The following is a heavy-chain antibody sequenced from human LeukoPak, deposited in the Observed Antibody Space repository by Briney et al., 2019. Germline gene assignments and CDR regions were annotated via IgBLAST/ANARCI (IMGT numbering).Heavy chain of an antibody. CDR1: GGSFSGYY. CDR2: INHSGST. CDR3: ARSMFREIIMPLGY. V-gene: IGHV4-34*01. J-gene: IGHJ4*02. D-gene: IGHD3-10*01. Sequence: SETLSLTCAVYGGSFSGYYWSWIRQPPGKGLEWIGEINHSGSTNYNPSLKSRVTISVDTSKNQFSLKLSSVTAADTAVYYCARSMFREIIMPLGYWGQGTLVTVSS.